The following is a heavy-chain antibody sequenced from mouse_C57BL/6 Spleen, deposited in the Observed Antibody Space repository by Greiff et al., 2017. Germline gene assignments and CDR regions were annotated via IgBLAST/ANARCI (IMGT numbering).Heavy chain of an antibody. CDR2: IDPSDSYT. J-gene: IGHJ4*01. CDR3: ARPLDSSGYGGYAMDY. CDR1: GYTFTSYW. Sequence: QVQLQQPGAELVKPGASVKLSCKASGYTFTSYWMQWVKQRPGQGLEWIGEIDPSDSYTNYNQKFKGKATLTVDTSSSTAYMQLSSLTSEDSAVYYCARPLDSSGYGGYAMDYWGQGTSVTVSS. V-gene: IGHV1-50*01. D-gene: IGHD3-2*02.